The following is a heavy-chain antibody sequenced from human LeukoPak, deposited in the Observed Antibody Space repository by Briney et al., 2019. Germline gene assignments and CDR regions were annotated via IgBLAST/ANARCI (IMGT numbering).Heavy chain of an antibody. V-gene: IGHV1-24*01. Sequence: ASVKVSCKVSGYTLTELSMHWVRQAPGKGLEWMGGFEPEDGETIYAQKFQGRVTMTEDTSTDTAYMELSSLRSEDTAVYYCATVRMYYYDSSGRWFDPWGQGTLVTVSS. J-gene: IGHJ5*02. CDR2: FEPEDGET. CDR1: GYTLTELS. D-gene: IGHD3-22*01. CDR3: ATVRMYYYDSSGRWFDP.